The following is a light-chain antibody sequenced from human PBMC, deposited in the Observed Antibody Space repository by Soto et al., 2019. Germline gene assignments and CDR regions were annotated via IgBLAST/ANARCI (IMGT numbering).Light chain of an antibody. J-gene: IGLJ2*01. CDR3: SSYTSSSTLV. CDR1: SSDDGGYNY. CDR2: DVS. Sequence: QSALTQPASVSGSPGQSITISCTGTSSDDGGYNYVSWYQQYPGKAPKLMIYDVSNRPSGVSNRFSGSKSGNTASLTISGLQAEDEADYYCSSYTSSSTLVFGGGTKLTVL. V-gene: IGLV2-14*01.